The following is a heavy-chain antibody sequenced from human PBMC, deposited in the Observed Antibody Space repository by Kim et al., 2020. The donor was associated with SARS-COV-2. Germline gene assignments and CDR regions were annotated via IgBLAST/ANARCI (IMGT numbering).Heavy chain of an antibody. D-gene: IGHD3-22*01. CDR1: GFTFSSYS. Sequence: GESLRLSCAASGFTFSSYSMNWVRQAPGKGLEWVSSISSSSSYIYYADSVKGRFTISRDNAKNSLYLQMNSLRAEDTAVYYCARAPTYYYDSSGSNGDYWGQGTLVTVSS. J-gene: IGHJ4*02. CDR2: ISSSSSYI. CDR3: ARAPTYYYDSSGSNGDY. V-gene: IGHV3-21*01.